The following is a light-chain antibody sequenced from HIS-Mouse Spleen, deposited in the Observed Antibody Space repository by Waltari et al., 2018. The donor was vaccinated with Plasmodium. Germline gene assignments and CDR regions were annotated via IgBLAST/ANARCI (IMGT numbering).Light chain of an antibody. CDR1: ALPTKY. V-gene: IGLV3-10*01. J-gene: IGLJ3*02. CDR2: EDS. CDR3: YSTDSSGNHRV. Sequence: SYELTQPPSVSVSPGQPARITCPGDALPTKYASWYQQKSGQAPVLVIYEDSKRPSGIPERFSGSSSGTMATLTISGAQVEDEADYYCYSTDSSGNHRVFGGGTKLTVL.